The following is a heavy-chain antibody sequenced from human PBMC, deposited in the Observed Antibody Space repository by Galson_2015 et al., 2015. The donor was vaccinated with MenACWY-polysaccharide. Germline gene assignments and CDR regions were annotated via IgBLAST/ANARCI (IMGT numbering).Heavy chain of an antibody. CDR3: ARDDDSSGYLDY. CDR2: IYYSGST. D-gene: IGHD3-22*01. V-gene: IGHV4-61*01. Sequence: ETLSLTCTVSGASASSGSYYWSWIRQPPGKGLEWIGYIYYSGSTNYNPSLKSRVTISVDTSKNQFSLKLSSVTAADTAVYYCARDDDSSGYLDYWGQGTLVTVSS. J-gene: IGHJ4*02. CDR1: GASASSGSYY.